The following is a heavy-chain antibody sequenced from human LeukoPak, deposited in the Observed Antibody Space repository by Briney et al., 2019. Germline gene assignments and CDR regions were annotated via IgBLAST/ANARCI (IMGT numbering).Heavy chain of an antibody. D-gene: IGHD2-2*02. CDR2: INHSGST. Sequence: SETLSLTCAVYGGSFSGYYWSWIRQPPGKGLEWIGEINHSGSTNYNPSLKSRVTISVDTSKNQFSLKLSSVTAADTAVYYCARGLCCSSTSCYNAFDIWGQGTMVTVSS. J-gene: IGHJ3*02. CDR1: GGSFSGYY. V-gene: IGHV4-34*01. CDR3: ARGLCCSSTSCYNAFDI.